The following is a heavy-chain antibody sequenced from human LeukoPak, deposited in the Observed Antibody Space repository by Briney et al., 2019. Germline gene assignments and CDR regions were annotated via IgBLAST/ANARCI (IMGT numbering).Heavy chain of an antibody. CDR1: GFIFSRYA. D-gene: IGHD2-2*01. J-gene: IGHJ4*02. Sequence: GGSLGLSCSASGFIFSRYAMHWVRQPPGKGLYYVAAISSDGDSTYYADSVKGRFTISRDNSKNTLSLQMSSLKPEDTAVYYCVKTFGYCSSTSCYVFDYWGQGTLVTVSS. V-gene: IGHV3-64D*06. CDR2: ISSDGDST. CDR3: VKTFGYCSSTSCYVFDY.